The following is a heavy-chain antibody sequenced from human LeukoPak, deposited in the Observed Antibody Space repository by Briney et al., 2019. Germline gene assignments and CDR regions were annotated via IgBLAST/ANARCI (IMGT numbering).Heavy chain of an antibody. CDR1: GYTFTSYG. D-gene: IGHD6-13*01. Sequence: GASVKISCKASGYTFTSYGISWVRQAPGQGPEWMGWISAYNGNTNYAQKFQGRVTMTRDMSTSTVYMELSSLRSEDTAVYYCARVGGIAAAGTLSKIGGSLDVWGKGATVTVSS. CDR3: ARVGGIAAAGTLSKIGGSLDV. CDR2: ISAYNGNT. J-gene: IGHJ6*04. V-gene: IGHV1-18*01.